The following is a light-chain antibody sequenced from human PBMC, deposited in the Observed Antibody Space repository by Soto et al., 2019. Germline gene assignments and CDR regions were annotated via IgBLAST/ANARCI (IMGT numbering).Light chain of an antibody. V-gene: IGKV3-15*01. CDR1: QSVGTF. Sequence: EIVLTQSPGTLSLSPGERATLSCRASQSVGTFFAWYQQKPGQAPRLLIYGASTRATGIPARFSGSGSGTEFTLTISSLQSEDFGLYYCHQYNNFWTFGQGTKVDIK. CDR2: GAS. J-gene: IGKJ1*01. CDR3: HQYNNFWT.